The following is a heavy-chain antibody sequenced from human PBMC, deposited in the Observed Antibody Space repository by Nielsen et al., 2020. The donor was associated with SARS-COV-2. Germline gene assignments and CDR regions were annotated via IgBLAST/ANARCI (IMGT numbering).Heavy chain of an antibody. D-gene: IGHD3-16*01. Sequence: GGSLRLSCVASGFTFSNYWMNWVRQAPGKGLEWVANIKRDGSEKYYVDSVKGRFTISRDNAKNSLYLQMNSLRAEDTAVYYCAKEDDLVSGSYGAMDVWGQGTTVTVSS. J-gene: IGHJ6*02. V-gene: IGHV3-7*05. CDR3: AKEDDLVSGSYGAMDV. CDR2: IKRDGSEK. CDR1: GFTFSNYW.